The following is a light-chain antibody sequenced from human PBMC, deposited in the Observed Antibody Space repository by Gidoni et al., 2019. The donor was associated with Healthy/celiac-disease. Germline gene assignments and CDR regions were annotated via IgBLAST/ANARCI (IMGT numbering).Light chain of an antibody. Sequence: EIVSTQSPGTLSLSPGERATLSCRASQSVRSSYLAWYQQKPGQAPRLLIYGASSRATGIPDRFSGSGSGTDFTLTISRLEPEDFAVYYCQQYGSSPPYTFXQXTKLEIK. J-gene: IGKJ2*01. CDR3: QQYGSSPPYT. V-gene: IGKV3-20*01. CDR1: QSVRSSY. CDR2: GAS.